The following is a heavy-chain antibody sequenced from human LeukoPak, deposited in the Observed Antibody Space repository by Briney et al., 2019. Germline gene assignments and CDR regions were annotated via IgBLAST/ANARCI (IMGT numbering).Heavy chain of an antibody. CDR1: GFTFSSYG. D-gene: IGHD1-26*01. V-gene: IGHV3-66*02. CDR2: IYNGGRT. J-gene: IGHJ4*02. CDR3: ARGGGSSGSYATYFDY. Sequence: GGSLRLSCAASGFTFSSYGMSWVRQAPGKGLEWVSLIYNGGRTYYADSVKGRCTISRDNSKNTLYLQMGSLRAEDMAVYYCARGGGSSGSYATYFDYWGQGTLVTVSS.